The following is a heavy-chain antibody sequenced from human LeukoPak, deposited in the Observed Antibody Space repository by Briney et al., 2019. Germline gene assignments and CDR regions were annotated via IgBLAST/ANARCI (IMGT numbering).Heavy chain of an antibody. V-gene: IGHV3-74*01. CDR3: VASYCSGGSCYSASGY. D-gene: IGHD2-15*01. CDR2: INSDGSST. J-gene: IGHJ4*02. CDR1: GFTFSSYW. Sequence: PGGSLRLSCAASGFTFSSYWMHWVRQAPGKGLVWVSRINSDGSSTSYADSVKGRFTISRDNAKNTLYLQMNSLRAEDSAVYYCVASYCSGGSCYSASGYWGQGTLVTVSS.